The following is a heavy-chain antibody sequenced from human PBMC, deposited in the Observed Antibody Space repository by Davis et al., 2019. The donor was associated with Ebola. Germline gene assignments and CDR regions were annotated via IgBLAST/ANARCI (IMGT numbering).Heavy chain of an antibody. V-gene: IGHV4-39*07. Sequence: PSETLSLTCTVSGGSISSSSYYWGWVRQPPGKGLEWIGSIYYSGTTYYNPSLKSRVTISVDTSKNQFSLKLDSVTAADTAVYYCARGVVVVSTPRGVRYLDYWGQGTLVTVSS. CDR1: GGSISSSSYY. J-gene: IGHJ4*02. CDR3: ARGVVVVSTPRGVRYLDY. D-gene: IGHD2-15*01. CDR2: IYYSGTT.